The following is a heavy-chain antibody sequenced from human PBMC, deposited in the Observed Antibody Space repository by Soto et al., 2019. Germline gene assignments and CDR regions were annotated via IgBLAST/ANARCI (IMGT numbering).Heavy chain of an antibody. D-gene: IGHD2-8*01. CDR3: AREANLVDS. CDR1: GFTFSDYS. Sequence: EVQLVESGGGLVKPGGSLRLSCAASGFTFSDYSMTWVRHAPGKGLEWVASISSTSIYIFYADSVKGRFTISRDNAKNSLYLQMNSLTAEDTSVYYCAREANLVDSCGQGTLVIVSA. CDR2: ISSTSIYI. V-gene: IGHV3-21*01. J-gene: IGHJ4*02.